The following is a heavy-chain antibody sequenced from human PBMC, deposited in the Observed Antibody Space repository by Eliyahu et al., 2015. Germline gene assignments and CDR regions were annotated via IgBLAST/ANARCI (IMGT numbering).Heavy chain of an antibody. D-gene: IGHD2-15*01. CDR1: GYTXHRXX. CDR3: ARERSQCSGGICHRRTFDP. Sequence: QVQLVQSGAEVKNPGASVTVSCKASGYTXHRXXHPRAPPXPGPGXEWMGWVNXNGGGTHFAEKXRGRVTMTRDTSINTAYMEVTSLRSDDTAVYYCARERSQCSGGICHRRTFDPWGQGTLVTVSS. CDR2: VNXNGGGT. V-gene: IGHV1-2*02. J-gene: IGHJ5*02.